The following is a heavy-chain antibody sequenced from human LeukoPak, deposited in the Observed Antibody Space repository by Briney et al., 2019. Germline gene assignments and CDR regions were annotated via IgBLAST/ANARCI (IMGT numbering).Heavy chain of an antibody. CDR1: GYTFTGYY. CDR3: ARFRWSHNSNYVPPFDY. J-gene: IGHJ4*02. CDR2: ISAYNGNT. Sequence: ASVKVSCKASGYTFTGYYMHWVRQAPGQGLEWMGWISAYNGNTNYAQKLQGRVIMTTDTSTCTAYMELRSLRSDDTAVYYCARFRWSHNSNYVPPFDYWGQGTLVTVSS. D-gene: IGHD4-11*01. V-gene: IGHV1-18*04.